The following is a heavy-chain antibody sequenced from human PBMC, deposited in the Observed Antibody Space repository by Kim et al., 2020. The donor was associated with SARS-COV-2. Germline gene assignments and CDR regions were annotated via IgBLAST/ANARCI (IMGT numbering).Heavy chain of an antibody. J-gene: IGHJ6*02. V-gene: IGHV1-69*13. CDR1: GGTFSSYA. D-gene: IGHD2-2*02. CDR2: IIPIFGTA. CDR3: AGTSHHDPYPMEYQLLYHSHYYYNYGMDV. Sequence: SVKVSCKASGGTFSSYAISWVRQAPGQGLEWMGGIIPIFGTANYAQKFQGRVTITADESTSTAYMELSSLRSEDTAVYYCAGTSHHDPYPMEYQLLYHSHYYYNYGMDVWGQGTTVTVSS.